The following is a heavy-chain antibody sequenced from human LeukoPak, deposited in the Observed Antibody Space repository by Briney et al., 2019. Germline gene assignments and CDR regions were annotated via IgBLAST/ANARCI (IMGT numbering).Heavy chain of an antibody. D-gene: IGHD6-13*01. CDR1: GGSISSGDYY. Sequence: PSQTLSLTCAVSGGSISSGDYYWSWIRQPPGKGLEWIGYIYYSGSTYYNPSLKSRVTISVDTSKNQFSLKLSSVTAADTAVYYCARDVAAAEVPSMRGQGTLVTVSS. V-gene: IGHV4-30-4*01. CDR3: ARDVAAAEVPSM. J-gene: IGHJ4*02. CDR2: IYYSGST.